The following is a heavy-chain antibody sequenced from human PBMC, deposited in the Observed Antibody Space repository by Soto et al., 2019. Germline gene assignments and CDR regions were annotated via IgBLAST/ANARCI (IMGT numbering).Heavy chain of an antibody. D-gene: IGHD3-22*01. CDR2: IYPGDSDT. V-gene: IGHV5-51*01. CDR3: ARSSGYYDEYFQH. J-gene: IGHJ1*01. Sequence: PGESLKISCKGSGYSFTIYWIGWVRQMPGKGLEWMGIIYPGDSDTRYSPSFQGQVTISADKSISTAYLQWSSLKASDTAMYYCARSSGYYDEYFQHWGQGTLVTVSS. CDR1: GYSFTIYW.